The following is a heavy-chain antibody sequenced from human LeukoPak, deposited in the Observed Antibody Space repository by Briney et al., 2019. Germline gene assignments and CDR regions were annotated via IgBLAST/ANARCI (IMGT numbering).Heavy chain of an antibody. CDR3: ATIVVVTAIGDY. CDR1: GFTFSTYA. V-gene: IGHV3-30-3*01. Sequence: GGSLRLSCAASGFTFSTYAMHWVRQAPGKGLEWVAVISYDGNNKYYADSVKGRFTISRDNSKNTLYLQMNSLTVEDTALYFCATIVVVTAIGDYWGQGTLVTVSS. D-gene: IGHD2-21*02. J-gene: IGHJ4*02. CDR2: ISYDGNNK.